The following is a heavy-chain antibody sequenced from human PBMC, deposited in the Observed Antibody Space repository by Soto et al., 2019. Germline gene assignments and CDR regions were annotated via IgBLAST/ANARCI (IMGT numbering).Heavy chain of an antibody. CDR1: GFTFSSYG. V-gene: IGHV3-33*01. CDR2: IWYDGSNK. Sequence: QVQLEESGGGVVQPGRSLRLSCAASGFTFSSYGMHWVRQAPGKGLEWVAVIWYDGSNKYYADSVKGRFTISRYNSKNTLYLQMNSLGAEDTAVYYCARIPQIAVAGTRFGYFDLWGRGTLVTVSS. D-gene: IGHD6-19*01. J-gene: IGHJ2*01. CDR3: ARIPQIAVAGTRFGYFDL.